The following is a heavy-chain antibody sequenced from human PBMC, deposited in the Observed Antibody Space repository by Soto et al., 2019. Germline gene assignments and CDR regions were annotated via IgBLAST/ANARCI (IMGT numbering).Heavy chain of an antibody. D-gene: IGHD6-13*01. Sequence: PGGSLRLSCAASGFTVSSNYMSWVRQAPGKGLEWVSVIYGGGSTYYADSVEGRFTISRDNSKNTLYLQMNSLRAEDTAVYYCARPSSSWYPRYGMDVGGQGTTVTVSS. CDR2: IYGGGST. CDR3: ARPSSSWYPRYGMDV. CDR1: GFTVSSNY. V-gene: IGHV3-53*01. J-gene: IGHJ6*02.